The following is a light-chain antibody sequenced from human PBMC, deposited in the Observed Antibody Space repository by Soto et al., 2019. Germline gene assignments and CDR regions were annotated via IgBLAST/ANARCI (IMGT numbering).Light chain of an antibody. Sequence: QSVLTQPASVSGSPGQSITISCTGTSSDVGAYNYVSWYQHHPGKVPKLLIYEVTNRPSGVSDRFSGSKSGNTASLTISGLQAEGEADYYCSSKRDSSTLFVFGTGTKSPS. V-gene: IGLV2-14*01. CDR1: SSDVGAYNY. CDR3: SSKRDSSTLFV. CDR2: EVT. J-gene: IGLJ1*01.